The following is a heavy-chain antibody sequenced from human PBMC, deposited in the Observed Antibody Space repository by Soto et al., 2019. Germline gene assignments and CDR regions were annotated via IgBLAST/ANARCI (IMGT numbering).Heavy chain of an antibody. CDR2: ISAYNGNT. CDR1: GYTFTSYG. V-gene: IGHV1-18*01. Sequence: AASVKVSCKASGYTFTSYGISWVRQAPGQGLEWMGWISAYNGNTNYAQKLQGRVTMTTDTSTSTAYMELRSLRSDDTAVYYCARTKMATIYWYFDLWGRGTLVTVSS. D-gene: IGHD5-12*01. J-gene: IGHJ2*01. CDR3: ARTKMATIYWYFDL.